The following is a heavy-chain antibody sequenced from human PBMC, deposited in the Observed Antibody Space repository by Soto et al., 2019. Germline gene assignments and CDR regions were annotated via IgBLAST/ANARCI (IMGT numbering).Heavy chain of an antibody. CDR1: GGTLSSYA. Sequence: GAPVKVSCKASGGTLSSYAIRWVRQAPGQRVEWMGGIIPIFGTANYAQKFQGRVTITADESTSTAYMELSSLRSEDTAVYYCARIGEGCISTSCLGWFDPWGQGTLVTVSS. CDR2: IIPIFGTA. J-gene: IGHJ5*02. V-gene: IGHV1-69*13. CDR3: ARIGEGCISTSCLGWFDP. D-gene: IGHD2-2*01.